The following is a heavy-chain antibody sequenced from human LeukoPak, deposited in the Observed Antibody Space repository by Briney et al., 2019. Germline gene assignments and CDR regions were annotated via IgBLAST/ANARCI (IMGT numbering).Heavy chain of an antibody. CDR2: IYYSGST. CDR1: SDSIYSSNYY. V-gene: IGHV4-39*01. CDR3: ARAAYCGGDCYLFDY. Sequence: SQTLSLTCTVSSDSIYSSNYYWGWIRQPPGKGLEWIGSIYYSGSTYYNSSLKSRVTISVDTSKNQFSLKLSSLTAADTAVYYCARAAYCGGDCYLFDYWGQGTLVTVFS. J-gene: IGHJ4*02. D-gene: IGHD2-21*02.